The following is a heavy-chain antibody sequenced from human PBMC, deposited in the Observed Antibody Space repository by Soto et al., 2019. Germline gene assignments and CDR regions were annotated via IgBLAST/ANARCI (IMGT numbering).Heavy chain of an antibody. CDR3: ARVFCRGDCYSPLDY. CDR1: GFTFSNFG. D-gene: IGHD2-21*02. J-gene: IGHJ4*02. CDR2: IGSSDKYI. V-gene: IGHV3-21*01. Sequence: GGSLRLSCVASGFTFSNFGLNWVRQAPGKGLEWVSSIGSSDKYIYYADSVKGRFTISRDNAKNSLSLQMNSLRADDTAVYYCARVFCRGDCYSPLDYWGQGTLVTVSS.